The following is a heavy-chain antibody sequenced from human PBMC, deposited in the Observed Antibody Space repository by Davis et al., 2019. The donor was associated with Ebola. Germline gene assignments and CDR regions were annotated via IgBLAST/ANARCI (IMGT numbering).Heavy chain of an antibody. CDR3: ARESGGGIDY. D-gene: IGHD1-26*01. J-gene: IGHJ4*02. V-gene: IGHV3-49*04. CDR2: IRNKAYGGTT. CDR1: GFTFGDYA. Sequence: GGSLRLSCTASGFTFGDYAMSWVRQAPGKGLEWVGFIRNKAYGGTTEYAASVKGRFTISRDDSGNIAYLQMNSLKIEDTAVYYCARESGGGIDYWGQGTLVTVSS.